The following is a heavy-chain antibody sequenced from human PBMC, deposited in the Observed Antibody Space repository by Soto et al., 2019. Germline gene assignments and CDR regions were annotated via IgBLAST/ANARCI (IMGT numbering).Heavy chain of an antibody. CDR3: ARGSTMVRGFSYYYGMDV. CDR1: GFTFSSDS. Sequence: PGGALRLSCAASGFTFSSDSMNCVLQATGKGLEWVSSISSSSSYIYYADSVKGRFTISRDNAKNSLYLQMNSLRAEDTAVYYCARGSTMVRGFSYYYGMDVWGQGTTVTVSS. CDR2: ISSSSSYI. J-gene: IGHJ6*02. V-gene: IGHV3-21*01. D-gene: IGHD3-10*01.